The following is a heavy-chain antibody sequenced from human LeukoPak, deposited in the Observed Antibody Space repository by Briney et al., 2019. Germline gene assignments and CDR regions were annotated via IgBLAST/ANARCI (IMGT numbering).Heavy chain of an antibody. D-gene: IGHD3-22*01. V-gene: IGHV3-30*04. CDR3: ARVAYYYDSSGYYYGGVWGYFDY. J-gene: IGHJ4*02. CDR2: ISYDGSNK. CDR1: GFTFSSYA. Sequence: GGSLRLSCAASGFTFSSYAMHWVRQAPGKGLEWVAVISYDGSNKYYADSVKGRFTTSRDNSKNTLYLQMNSLRAEDTAVYYCARVAYYYDSSGYYYGGVWGYFDYWGQGTLVTVSS.